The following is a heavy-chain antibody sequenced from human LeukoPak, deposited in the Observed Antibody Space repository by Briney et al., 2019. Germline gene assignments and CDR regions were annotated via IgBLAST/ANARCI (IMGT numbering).Heavy chain of an antibody. CDR1: GGSISNYY. CDR3: GRRGSDGSGSYDYYYMDV. D-gene: IGHD3-10*01. CDR2: INYSGNP. V-gene: IGHV4-59*01. J-gene: IGHJ6*03. Sequence: SETLSLTCTVSGGSISNYYWTWIRQTPGKGLEWIGYINYSGNPNYNPSLKSRVTISVDTSKNQFSLKLSSVTAADTAVYYCGRRGSDGSGSYDYYYMDVWGKGTTVTISS.